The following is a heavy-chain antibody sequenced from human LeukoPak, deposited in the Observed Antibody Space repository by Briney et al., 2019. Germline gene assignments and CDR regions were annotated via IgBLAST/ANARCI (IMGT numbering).Heavy chain of an antibody. CDR2: IRYDGSNK. J-gene: IGHJ4*02. Sequence: GGSLRLSCAASGFTFSSYGMHWVRQAPGKGLEWVAFIRYDGSNKYYADSVKGRFTISRDNSKNTLYLQMNSLRAEDTAVYYCAKDRLGGSFTGGFDYWGQGTLVTVSS. V-gene: IGHV3-30*02. CDR1: GFTFSSYG. D-gene: IGHD1-26*01. CDR3: AKDRLGGSFTGGFDY.